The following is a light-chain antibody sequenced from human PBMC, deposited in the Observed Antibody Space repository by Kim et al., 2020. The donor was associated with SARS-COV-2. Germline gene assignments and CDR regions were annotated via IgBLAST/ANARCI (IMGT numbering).Light chain of an antibody. CDR2: AKN. J-gene: IGLJ3*02. V-gene: IGLV3-19*01. Sequence: ALGQTVRITCQGDSLRTYYASWYQQKPGQAPILVIFAKNNRPSGIPDRFSGSSSGNTASLTITGAQAEDEADYYCKSRDSSGNLLVFGGGTKLTVL. CDR1: SLRTYY. CDR3: KSRDSSGNLLV.